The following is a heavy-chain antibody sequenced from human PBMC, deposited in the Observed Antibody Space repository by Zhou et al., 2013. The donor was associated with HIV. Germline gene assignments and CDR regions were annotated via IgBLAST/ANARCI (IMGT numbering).Heavy chain of an antibody. D-gene: IGHD1-26*01. V-gene: IGHV1-69*05. Sequence: QVQLVQSGPEVKKPGSSVKVSCKASGGSFSRNAINWVRQAPGQGLEWMGGIIPIYGRPTYAQKFQGTVTITTDESTNTVDMELNSLKIEDTAVYYCAREKAGRGVSGSSSYFDYWGQGTLVTVSS. J-gene: IGHJ4*02. CDR1: GGSFSRNA. CDR3: AREKAGRGVSGSSSYFDY. CDR2: IIPIYGRP.